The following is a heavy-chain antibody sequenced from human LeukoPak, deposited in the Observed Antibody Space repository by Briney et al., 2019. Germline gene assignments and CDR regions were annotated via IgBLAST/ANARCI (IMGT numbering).Heavy chain of an antibody. V-gene: IGHV3-64*01. D-gene: IGHD2-2*01. Sequence: GGSLRLSCAASGFTFSSYAMHWVRQAPGKGLEYVSAISSNGGSTYYANSVKGRFTISRDNSKNTLYLQMGSLRAEDMAVYYCARSGYCSSTSCRRSPYYYYMDVWGKGTTVTVSS. CDR1: GFTFSSYA. J-gene: IGHJ6*03. CDR2: ISSNGGST. CDR3: ARSGYCSSTSCRRSPYYYYMDV.